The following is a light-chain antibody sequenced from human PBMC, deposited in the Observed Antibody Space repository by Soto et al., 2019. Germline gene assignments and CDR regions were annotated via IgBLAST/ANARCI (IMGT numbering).Light chain of an antibody. CDR2: LGS. CDR3: VQDLHSPFS. V-gene: IGKV2-28*01. J-gene: IGKJ3*01. Sequence: DIVLPQSPLSLPVTPGEPASISCRSSQSLLHSDGYNYLDWYVQKPGQSPQLLIYLGSIRPSGVHDRFSGSGSGTDFTLKISRVEAEDVGVYDCVQDLHSPFSVGPGTTADIK. CDR1: QSLLHSDGYNY.